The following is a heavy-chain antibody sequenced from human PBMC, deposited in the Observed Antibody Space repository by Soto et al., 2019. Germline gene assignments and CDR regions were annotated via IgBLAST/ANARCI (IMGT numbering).Heavy chain of an antibody. CDR2: IKSKTDGGTT. J-gene: IGHJ3*02. Sequence: PGGSVRQSFVAADFTFINACRNWVRQAPGKGLEWVGRIKSKTDGGTTDYAAPVKGRFTISRDDSKNTLYLQMNSLKTEDTAVYYCTTDSQYYYDSSGYYYFDPFDIWGQGTMVTVSS. CDR3: TTDSQYYYDSSGYYYFDPFDI. V-gene: IGHV3-15*07. CDR1: DFTFINAC. D-gene: IGHD3-22*01.